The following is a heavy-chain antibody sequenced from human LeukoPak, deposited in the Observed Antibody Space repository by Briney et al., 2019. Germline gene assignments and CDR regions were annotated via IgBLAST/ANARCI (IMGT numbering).Heavy chain of an antibody. CDR1: GYTFTSYD. CDR2: IIPIFGTA. CDR3: AREGYSSSMFGYNWFDP. Sequence: GASVKVSCKASGYTFTSYDINWVRQATGQGLEWMGGIIPIFGTANYAQKFQGRVTITTDESTSTAYMELGSLRSEDTAVYYCAREGYSSSMFGYNWFDPWGQGTLVTVSS. J-gene: IGHJ5*02. V-gene: IGHV1-69*05. D-gene: IGHD6-6*01.